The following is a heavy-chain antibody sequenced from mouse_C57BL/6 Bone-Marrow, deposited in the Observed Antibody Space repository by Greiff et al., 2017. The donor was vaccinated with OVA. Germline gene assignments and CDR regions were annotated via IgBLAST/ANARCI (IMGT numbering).Heavy chain of an antibody. V-gene: IGHV1-69*01. D-gene: IGHD3-2*02. CDR3: AKEAAQGAWFAY. Sequence: QVQLKQPGAELVMPGASVKLSCKASGYTFTSYWMHWVKQRPGQGLEWIGEIDPSDSYTNYNQKFKGKSTLTADKSSSTAYMQLSSLRSEDSAVYYCAKEAAQGAWFAYWGQGTLVTVSA. CDR1: GYTFTSYW. J-gene: IGHJ3*01. CDR2: IDPSDSYT.